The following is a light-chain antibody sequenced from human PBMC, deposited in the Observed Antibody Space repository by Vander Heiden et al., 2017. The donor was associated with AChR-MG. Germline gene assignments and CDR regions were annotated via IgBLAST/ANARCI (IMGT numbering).Light chain of an antibody. CDR2: AAA. Sequence: DIQMTQSPSSLSASVGDRVTITCRASQSIRRSLNWYQQKPGKAPKVLIYAAASLQRGVPSRFSGSGSGTDFTLTITSLRPEDFATYYCQQSDSTPFTFGQGTRLEIK. V-gene: IGKV1-39*01. CDR3: QQSDSTPFT. CDR1: QSIRRS. J-gene: IGKJ5*01.